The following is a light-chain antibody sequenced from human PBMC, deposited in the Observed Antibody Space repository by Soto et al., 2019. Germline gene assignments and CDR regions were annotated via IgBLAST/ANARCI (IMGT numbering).Light chain of an antibody. CDR3: HSFDSNTVV. V-gene: IGLV6-57*03. CDR1: SGSIASNY. CDR2: DDD. J-gene: IGLJ2*01. Sequence: NFMLTQPHSVSESPGKTVTISCTRTSGSIASNYVQWYQQRPGSAPTAVIYDDDQRPSGVPDRFSGSIDSSSNSASLTISGLKSEDDAAYYCHSFDSNTVVFGGGTKLTVL.